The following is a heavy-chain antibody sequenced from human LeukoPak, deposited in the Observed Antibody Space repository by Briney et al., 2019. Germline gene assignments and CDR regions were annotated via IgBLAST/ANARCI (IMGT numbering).Heavy chain of an antibody. CDR3: ARWYCSTNTCYHLDV. CDR2: IYYSGST. CDR1: GGSISSYY. J-gene: IGHJ6*03. V-gene: IGHV4-59*12. D-gene: IGHD2-2*01. Sequence: SETLSLTCTVPGGSISSYYWSWIRQPPGEGLEWIGYIYYSGSTNYIPSLKSRVTMSVDTSKNQLSLRLNSVTAADTAVYYCARWYCSTNTCYHLDVWGKGTTVTVSS.